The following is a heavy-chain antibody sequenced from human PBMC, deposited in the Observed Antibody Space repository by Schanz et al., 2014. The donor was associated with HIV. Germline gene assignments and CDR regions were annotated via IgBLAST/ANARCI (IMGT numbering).Heavy chain of an antibody. CDR1: GFTYRNYG. CDR2: IWVDGTSK. CDR3: ARDLHDYGDARTDY. D-gene: IGHD4-17*01. V-gene: IGHV3-33*01. J-gene: IGHJ4*02. Sequence: QEQLVESGGGVVQPGRSLRLSCAASGFTYRNYGMHWVRQAPGKGLEWVAVIWVDGTSKFYADSVKGRFIISRDNSKNTLYLDINSLGAEDTAVYYCARDLHDYGDARTDYWGQGILVTVSS.